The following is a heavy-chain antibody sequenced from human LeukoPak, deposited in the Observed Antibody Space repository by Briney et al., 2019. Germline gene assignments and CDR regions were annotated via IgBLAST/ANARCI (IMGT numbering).Heavy chain of an antibody. J-gene: IGHJ4*02. V-gene: IGHV3-23*01. D-gene: IGHD3-10*01. Sequence: GGSLRLSCAASGFTFSSYAMSWVRQAAGKGLEWVSLISGSGGGTYYANSVKGRFTISRDNSKNTLYLQMNSLRAEDTAVYYCAKVTGYYGSGSYYLDYWGQGTLVTVSS. CDR2: ISGSGGGT. CDR1: GFTFSSYA. CDR3: AKVTGYYGSGSYYLDY.